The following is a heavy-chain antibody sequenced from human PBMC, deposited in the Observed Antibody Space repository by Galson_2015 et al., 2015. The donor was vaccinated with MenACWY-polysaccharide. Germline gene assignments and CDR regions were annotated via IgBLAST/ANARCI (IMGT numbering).Heavy chain of an antibody. CDR2: INTSGSA. J-gene: IGHJ6*02. V-gene: IGHV4-61*02. Sequence: TLSLTCFVSGGSISSGVHYWSWIRQPAGKGLEWIGRINTSGSATYNPSLKSRVTISVATSKNQFSLNVRSVTAADTAVYFCVRETGSGAYYNDYHRMDVWGRGTTVIVSS. CDR1: GGSISSGVHY. D-gene: IGHD3-10*01. CDR3: VRETGSGAYYNDYHRMDV.